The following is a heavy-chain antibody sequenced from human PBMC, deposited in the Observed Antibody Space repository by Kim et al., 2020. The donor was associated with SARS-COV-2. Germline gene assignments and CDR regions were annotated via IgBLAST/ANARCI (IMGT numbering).Heavy chain of an antibody. V-gene: IGHV3-33*01. CDR3: ARCPGVAAWPDF. CDR2: IWYDGSNK. CDR1: GFDFSSYG. J-gene: IGHJ4*02. Sequence: GGSLRLSCAASGFDFSSYGMHWVRQAPGKGLEWVAIIWYDGSNKHYADSVKGRFTISRDNSKNTLYLQMNSLRAEDTAVYYCARCPGVAAWPDFWGQGTLVTVSS. D-gene: IGHD6-25*01.